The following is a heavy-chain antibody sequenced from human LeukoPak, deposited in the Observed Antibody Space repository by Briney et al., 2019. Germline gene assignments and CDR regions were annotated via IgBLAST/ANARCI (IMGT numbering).Heavy chain of an antibody. J-gene: IGHJ3*02. CDR1: GFTVSSNY. CDR3: ARVRWLVRAFDI. D-gene: IGHD6-19*01. Sequence: GGSLRLSCAASGFTVSSNYMSWVRQAPGKGLEWVSVIYSGGSTYLAESVKGRFTISRDNSKNTLYLQMKSLRAEDTAMYYCARVRWLVRAFDIWGQGTMVTVSS. V-gene: IGHV3-53*01. CDR2: IYSGGST.